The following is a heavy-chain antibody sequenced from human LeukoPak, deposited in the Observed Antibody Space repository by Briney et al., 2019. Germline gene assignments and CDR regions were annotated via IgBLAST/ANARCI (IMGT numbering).Heavy chain of an antibody. CDR3: AREWLYSGSYIDC. CDR1: GFTFSSHW. V-gene: IGHV3-74*01. CDR2: ISSDGTST. J-gene: IGHJ4*02. Sequence: GGSLRLSCAASGFTFSSHWMHWVRQAPGKGLVWVSRISSDGTSTTYADSVKGRFTISRDNAKNTLYVQMNSLTADDTAVYHCAREWLYSGSYIDCWGQGTLVTVSS. D-gene: IGHD1-26*01.